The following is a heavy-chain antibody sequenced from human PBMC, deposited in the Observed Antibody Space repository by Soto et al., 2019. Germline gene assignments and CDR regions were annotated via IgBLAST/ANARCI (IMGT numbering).Heavy chain of an antibody. V-gene: IGHV4-39*01. Sequence: QLQLQESGPGLVKPSETLSLTCTVSGDSISSSSYYWGWIRQPPGKGLEWIGTVHYSGATYSNPSLNSRVSMSVDRSMKQIYVRLNSVTAADTAVDYCAELSSGYHYWGQGTLVTVPS. J-gene: IGHJ4*02. CDR3: AELSSGYHY. CDR1: GDSISSSSYY. D-gene: IGHD3-3*01. CDR2: VHYSGAT.